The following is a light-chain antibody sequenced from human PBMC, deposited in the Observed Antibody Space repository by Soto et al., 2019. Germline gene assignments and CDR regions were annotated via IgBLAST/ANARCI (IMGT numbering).Light chain of an antibody. CDR3: QQRSNWPIT. Sequence: EIVLTQSPASLSFSAGERATLSGRASQGVSSYLAWYQQKPGQAPRLLIYDASNRATGIPARFSGSGSGTDFTLTISSLEPEDFAVYYCQQRSNWPITFGQGTRLEIK. CDR2: DAS. V-gene: IGKV3-11*01. CDR1: QGVSSY. J-gene: IGKJ5*01.